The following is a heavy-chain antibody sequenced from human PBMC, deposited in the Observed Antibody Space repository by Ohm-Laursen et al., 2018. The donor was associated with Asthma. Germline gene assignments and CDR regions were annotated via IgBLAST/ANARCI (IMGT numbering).Heavy chain of an antibody. CDR1: GGSISTDDYY. D-gene: IGHD1-1*01. CDR3: ARGPMHDYYFEN. V-gene: IGHV4-30-4*01. CDR2: IYRSAST. Sequence: SQTLSLTWSVSGGSISTDDYYWSWIRQSPGKGLEWIGYIYRSASTYSNPSLTSRVTISGDTSKNQFSLKLASVTAADTAVYYCARGPMHDYYFENWGQGTLVTVSS. J-gene: IGHJ4*02.